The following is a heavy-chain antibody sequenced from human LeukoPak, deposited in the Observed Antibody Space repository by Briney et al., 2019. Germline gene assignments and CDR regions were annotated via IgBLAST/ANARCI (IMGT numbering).Heavy chain of an antibody. CDR2: IYPGDSDT. CDR3: ARQRFTTRAYAGNWFDP. V-gene: IGHV5-51*01. D-gene: IGHD3-16*01. J-gene: IGHJ5*02. CDR1: GSRFTSYW. Sequence: GESLKISCKGSGSRFTSYWIGWVRRLPGKVLEGMGIIYPGDSDTRYSPSFQRQVTISADKSISTAYLQWSSLKASDTAMYYCARQRFTTRAYAGNWFDPWGQGTLVTVSS.